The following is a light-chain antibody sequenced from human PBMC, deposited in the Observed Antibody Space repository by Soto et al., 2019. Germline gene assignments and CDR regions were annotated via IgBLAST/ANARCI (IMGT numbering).Light chain of an antibody. Sequence: DIVMTQSPDSLAVSLGERATINCKSSQSVLYSSNNKNYLAWYQQKPGQPPKLLIYWASTRESGVPDRFSGSGSGTDFTLTISSLQAEDVAVYYCQQYYCTPLITFGPGTKVDIK. J-gene: IGKJ3*01. CDR1: QSVLYSSNNKNY. CDR3: QQYYCTPLIT. CDR2: WAS. V-gene: IGKV4-1*01.